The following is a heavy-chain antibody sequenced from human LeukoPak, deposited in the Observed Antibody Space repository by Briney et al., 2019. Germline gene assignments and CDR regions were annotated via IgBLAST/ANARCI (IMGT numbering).Heavy chain of an antibody. J-gene: IGHJ4*02. V-gene: IGHV4-39*01. CDR2: IYYSGST. CDR1: GGSISSSSYY. Sequence: SETLSLTCTVSGGSISSSSYYWGWIRQPPGKGLEWIGSIYYSGSTYYNPSLKSRVTISVDTSKNQFSLKLSSVTAADTAVYYCARQSYGSGSSTVDYWGQGTLVTVSS. CDR3: ARQSYGSGSSTVDY. D-gene: IGHD3-10*01.